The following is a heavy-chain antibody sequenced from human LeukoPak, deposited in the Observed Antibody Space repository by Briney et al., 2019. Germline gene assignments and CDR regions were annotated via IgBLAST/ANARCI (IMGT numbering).Heavy chain of an antibody. V-gene: IGHV3-15*07. CDR2: IKSKLNGETT. D-gene: IGHD3-3*01. CDR3: IDFSSDADH. J-gene: IGHJ4*02. Sequence: GGSLRLSCTASGLVFSNACMNWVRQSPGKGLEWVGRIKSKLNGETTEYGAPVEGRFTITRDDSKNTVFLQMNNLKTEDTGIYYCIDFSSDADHWGQGTPVTVSS. CDR1: GLVFSNAC.